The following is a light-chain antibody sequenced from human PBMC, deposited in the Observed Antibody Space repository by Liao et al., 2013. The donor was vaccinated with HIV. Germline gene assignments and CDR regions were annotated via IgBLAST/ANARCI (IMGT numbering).Light chain of an antibody. V-gene: IGLV3-9*01. CDR3: QAWDSSTVV. CDR2: RDT. CDR1: NIENTN. J-gene: IGLJ2*01. Sequence: SYILTQPPSVSVAPGQTARFTCRDSNIENTNVHWYQQKPGQAPVLVMYRDTKRPAGIPERFSGSNSGNTATLAISGTQAMDEADYYCQAWDSSTVVFGGGTKLTVL.